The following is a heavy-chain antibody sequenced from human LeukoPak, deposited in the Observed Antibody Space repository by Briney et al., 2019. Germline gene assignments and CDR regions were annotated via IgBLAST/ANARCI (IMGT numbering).Heavy chain of an antibody. J-gene: IGHJ4*02. CDR2: ISGSDYST. D-gene: IGHD4-17*01. V-gene: IGHV3-23*01. CDR1: GFPFSSYA. Sequence: QPGASLRLSCAASGFPFSSYAMSWVRQAPGKGLEWISTISGSDYSTYYADSVKGRFTISRDNSKNTVYLQMNSLRAEDTALYYCAKDLYGDYDDDYWGQGTLVTVSS. CDR3: AKDLYGDYDDDY.